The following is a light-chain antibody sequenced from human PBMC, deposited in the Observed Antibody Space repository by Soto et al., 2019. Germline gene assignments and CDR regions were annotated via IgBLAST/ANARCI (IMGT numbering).Light chain of an antibody. J-gene: IGKJ1*01. V-gene: IGKV3-20*01. CDR3: QQYDTSPAWR. CDR2: GAS. Sequence: ENVLTQSPGTLSLSPGERATLSCRASQSVSSPYLAWYQQKPGQAPRLLIYGASSRATGIPDRFSGSGSGTDFTLTISRLEPEDFAVYYCQQYDTSPAWRFGQGTKVDIK. CDR1: QSVSSPY.